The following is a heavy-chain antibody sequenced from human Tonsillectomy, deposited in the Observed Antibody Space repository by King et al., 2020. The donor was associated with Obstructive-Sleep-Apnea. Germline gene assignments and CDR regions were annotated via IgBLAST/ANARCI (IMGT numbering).Heavy chain of an antibody. V-gene: IGHV3-7*01. D-gene: IGHD5-12*01. CDR2: IKQDGSEK. Sequence: VQLVESGGGLVQPGGSLGLSCAASGFTFSSYWMSWVRQAPGKGLEWVANIKQDGSEKYYVDSVKGRFTISRDNAKNSLYLQMNSLRAEDTAVYYCASGSGYDLPPLEVWGQGTTVTVSS. CDR3: ASGSGYDLPPLEV. J-gene: IGHJ6*02. CDR1: GFTFSSYW.